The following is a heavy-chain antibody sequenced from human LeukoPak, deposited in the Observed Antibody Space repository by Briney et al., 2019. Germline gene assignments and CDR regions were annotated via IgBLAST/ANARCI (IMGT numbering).Heavy chain of an antibody. Sequence: SVKVSCKASGGTFSSYAISWVRQAPGQGLEWMGRIIPILGIANYAQKFQGRVTITADKSASTAYMELSSLRSEDTAVYYCARVGGGFRSSYFDPWGQGTLVTVSS. D-gene: IGHD6-13*01. V-gene: IGHV1-69*04. J-gene: IGHJ5*02. CDR1: GGTFSSYA. CDR3: ARVGGGFRSSYFDP. CDR2: IIPILGIA.